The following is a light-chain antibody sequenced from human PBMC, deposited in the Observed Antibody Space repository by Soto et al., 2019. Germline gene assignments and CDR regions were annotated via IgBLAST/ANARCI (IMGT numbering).Light chain of an antibody. V-gene: IGKV1-5*03. CDR3: QHYNSYSEA. CDR2: KAS. Sequence: DIQMTQSPSTLSVSLGDRATITCRASQTISSWLAWYQQKPGKAPKLLIYKASTLKSGVPSRFSGSGSGTEFTLTISSLQPDDFATYYCQHYNSYSEAFGQGTKVDIK. J-gene: IGKJ1*01. CDR1: QTISSW.